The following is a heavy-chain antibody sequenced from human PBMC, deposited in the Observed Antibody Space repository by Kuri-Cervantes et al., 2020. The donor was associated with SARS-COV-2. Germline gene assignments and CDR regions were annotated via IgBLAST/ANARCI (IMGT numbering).Heavy chain of an antibody. D-gene: IGHD2-8*01. V-gene: IGHV3-11*04. CDR3: ARVIVDFTKGPFDL. CDR1: GFTFSDYY. J-gene: IGHJ2*01. Sequence: LSLTCAASGFTFSDYYMSWIRQAPGKGLEWVSYISSGSTIYYADSVKGRFTISRDNAKNSLYLQMNSLRAEDTAVYYCARVIVDFTKGPFDLWGRGTLVTVSS. CDR2: ISSGSTI.